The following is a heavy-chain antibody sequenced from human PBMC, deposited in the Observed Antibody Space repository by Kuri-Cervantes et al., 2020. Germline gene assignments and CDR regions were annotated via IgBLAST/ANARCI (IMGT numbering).Heavy chain of an antibody. CDR1: GFTFSSYS. D-gene: IGHD2-15*01. Sequence: GGSLRLSCAASGFTFSSYSMSWVRQAPGKGLEWVPVIYSGGSTYYADSVKGRFTISRDNSKNTLYLQMNSLRAEDTAVYYCATALGYCSGGSCREDDYWGQGTLVTVSS. CDR2: IYSGGST. CDR3: ATALGYCSGGSCREDDY. V-gene: IGHV3-66*01. J-gene: IGHJ4*02.